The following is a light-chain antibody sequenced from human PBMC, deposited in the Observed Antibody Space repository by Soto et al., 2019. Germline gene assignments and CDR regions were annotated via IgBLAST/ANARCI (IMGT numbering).Light chain of an antibody. CDR1: QSFSSN. J-gene: IGKJ4*01. CDR2: GAS. V-gene: IGKV3-15*01. CDR3: QQYNNWPPLT. Sequence: EIVMTQSPATLSVSPGERATLSCRASQSFSSNLAWYQQKSGQAPRLLIYGASTRATGIPARFSGSGSGTECTLTISSLQSEDFAVYYCQQYNNWPPLTFGGGTKVEIK.